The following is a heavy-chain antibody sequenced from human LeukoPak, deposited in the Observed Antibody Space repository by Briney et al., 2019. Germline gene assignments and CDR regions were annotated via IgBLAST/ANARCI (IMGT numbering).Heavy chain of an antibody. CDR2: IYWDDDK. CDR3: AHTSPRTIGPSAFDI. D-gene: IGHD2-8*01. Sequence: SGPTLVKPTQTLTLTCTFSGFSLSTSGVGVGWIRQPPGKALEWLALIYWDDDKRYCPSLKSRLTITKDTSKNQVVLTMTNMDPVDTATYYCAHTSPRTIGPSAFDIWGQGTMVTVSS. V-gene: IGHV2-5*02. CDR1: GFSLSTSGVG. J-gene: IGHJ3*02.